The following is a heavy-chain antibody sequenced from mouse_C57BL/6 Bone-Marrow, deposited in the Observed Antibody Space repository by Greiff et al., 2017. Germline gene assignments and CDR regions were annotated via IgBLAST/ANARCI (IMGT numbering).Heavy chain of an antibody. CDR2: IDPENGDT. CDR1: GFNIKDDY. J-gene: IGHJ3*01. Sequence: EVKLMESGAELVRPGASVKLSCTASGFNIKDDYMHWVKQRPEQGLEWIGWIDPENGDTEYASKFQGKATITADKSSSTAYMQLSSLTSEDSAVYFCARGDGNYRFAYWGQGTLVTVSA. V-gene: IGHV14-4*01. D-gene: IGHD2-1*01. CDR3: ARGDGNYRFAY.